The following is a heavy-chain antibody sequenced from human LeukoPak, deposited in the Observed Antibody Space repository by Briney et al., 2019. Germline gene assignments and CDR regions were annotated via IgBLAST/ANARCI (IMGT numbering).Heavy chain of an antibody. J-gene: IGHJ4*02. CDR1: GFSFNTYW. D-gene: IGHD1-26*01. CDR3: AKGGTWDADY. V-gene: IGHV3-7*01. Sequence: QPGGSLRLSCAASGFSFNTYWMSWVRQAPGKGLEWVANIKEDGSEKYYVDSVKGRFTISRDNAKNSVYLQMNSLRGEDTAVYYCAKGGTWDADYWGQGTLVTVSS. CDR2: IKEDGSEK.